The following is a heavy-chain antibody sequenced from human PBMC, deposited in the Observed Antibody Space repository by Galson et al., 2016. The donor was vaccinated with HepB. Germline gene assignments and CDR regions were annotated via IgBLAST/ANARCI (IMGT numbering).Heavy chain of an antibody. CDR2: IWYDGSNK. Sequence: SLRLSCAASGFIFSSYGMHWVRQAPGKGLEWVAVIWYDGSNKYYADSVKGRLTISRDNSKNTLYLQMNNLRVEDTAVYYCARNSGMVTKYYFDYWGQGALVTVSS. D-gene: IGHD3-3*01. CDR1: GFIFSSYG. CDR3: ARNSGMVTKYYFDY. J-gene: IGHJ4*02. V-gene: IGHV3-33*01.